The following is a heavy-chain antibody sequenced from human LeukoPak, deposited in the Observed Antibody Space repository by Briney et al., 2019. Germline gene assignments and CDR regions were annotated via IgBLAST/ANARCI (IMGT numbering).Heavy chain of an antibody. CDR1: GYIFTDYY. V-gene: IGHV1-2*02. CDR3: ALVDY. J-gene: IGHJ4*02. CDR2: INPESGDT. Sequence: ASVKVSCKTSGYIFTDYYLHWVRQAPGQGLEWMGWINPESGDTIYPQKFQGRVTMTRDTSISTAYMELSSLTSDDTAVYYCALVDYWGQGTLVTVSS.